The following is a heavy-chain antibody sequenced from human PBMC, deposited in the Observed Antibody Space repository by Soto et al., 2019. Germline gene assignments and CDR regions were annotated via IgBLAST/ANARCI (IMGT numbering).Heavy chain of an antibody. V-gene: IGHV3-53*02. CDR3: ARSVIPLYSSMPA. J-gene: IGHJ4*02. CDR2: IYSGGST. D-gene: IGHD6-13*01. Sequence: EVQLVETGGGLIQPGGSLRLSCAASGFTVSSNYMSWVRQAPGKGLEWVSVIYSGGSTYYADSVKGRFTISRDNSKNTLYLQMNSLRAEDTAVYYCARSVIPLYSSMPAWGQGTLVTVSS. CDR1: GFTVSSNY.